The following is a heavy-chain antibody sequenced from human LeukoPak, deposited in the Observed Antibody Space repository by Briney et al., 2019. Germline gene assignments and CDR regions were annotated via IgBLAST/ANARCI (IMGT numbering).Heavy chain of an antibody. V-gene: IGHV1-69*06. J-gene: IGHJ4*02. CDR3: ARLGVAAAGTGY. CDR2: IIPIFGTA. CDR1: GGTFSSYA. D-gene: IGHD6-13*01. Sequence: SVKVSCKASGGTFSSYAISWVRQAPGQGLEWMGGIIPIFGTANYAQKFQGRVTITADKSTSTAYTELSSLRSEDTAVYYCARLGVAAAGTGYWGQGTLVTVSS.